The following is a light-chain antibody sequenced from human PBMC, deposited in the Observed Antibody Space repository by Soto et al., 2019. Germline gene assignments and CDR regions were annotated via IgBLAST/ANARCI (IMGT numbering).Light chain of an antibody. CDR2: AAS. V-gene: IGKV1-39*01. CDR1: QSISSW. Sequence: DIQMTQNPSTLSASVGDIVIITCRASQSISSWLAWYQQKPGKAPKLLIYAASSLQSGVPSRFSGSGSGTDFTLTISSLQPEDFATYYCQQSESTPTVGQGARLEIK. J-gene: IGKJ5*01. CDR3: QQSESTPT.